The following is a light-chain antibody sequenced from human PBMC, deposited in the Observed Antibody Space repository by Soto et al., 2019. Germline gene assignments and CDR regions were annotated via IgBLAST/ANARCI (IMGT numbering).Light chain of an antibody. CDR3: QQRMNWPLT. CDR1: QTVSSY. V-gene: IGKV3-11*01. Sequence: EIVSTQSPATLSLYPGERATLSCRASQTVSSYLLWYQQKPGQAPRLLIYDASNRAAGTPARFSGSGSETDFTLTISSLEPEDFAVYYCQQRMNWPLTFGQGTRLEIK. J-gene: IGKJ5*01. CDR2: DAS.